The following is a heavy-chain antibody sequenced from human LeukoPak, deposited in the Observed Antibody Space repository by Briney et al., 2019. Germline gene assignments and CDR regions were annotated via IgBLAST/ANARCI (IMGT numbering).Heavy chain of an antibody. J-gene: IGHJ6*02. CDR2: ISYDGNNK. D-gene: IGHD4-17*01. V-gene: IGHV3-30-3*01. CDR1: GFPFNTYA. CDR3: VKAPVSHGDFLYYGMDV. Sequence: GGSLRLSCAASGFPFNTYAMYWVRQAPGKGLELVALISYDGNNKYYADSVKGRFIVSRDNSKNTLYLQMNSLRAEDTAVYYCVKAPVSHGDFLYYGMDVWGQGTTVTVSS.